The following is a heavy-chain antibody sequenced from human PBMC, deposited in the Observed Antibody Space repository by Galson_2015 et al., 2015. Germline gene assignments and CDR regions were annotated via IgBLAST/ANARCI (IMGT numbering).Heavy chain of an antibody. Sequence: LRLSCAGSGFTFSNYNLNWVRQAPGQALEGVSCITSRSSYIYYAASEKGRFTISRDNVKNSLYLHMNSLRVEDTAVYYCARDPSAGTYQSNFDYWGQGTLVTVSS. CDR3: ARDPSAGTYQSNFDY. J-gene: IGHJ4*02. CDR1: GFTFSNYN. V-gene: IGHV3-21*01. D-gene: IGHD6-13*01. CDR2: ITSRSSYI.